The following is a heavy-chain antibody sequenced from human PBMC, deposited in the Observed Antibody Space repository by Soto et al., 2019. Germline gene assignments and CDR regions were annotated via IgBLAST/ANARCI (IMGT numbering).Heavy chain of an antibody. CDR3: ARAAYNSGPGY. V-gene: IGHV3-48*01. CDR2: ISPSSGNI. Sequence: GGSLRLSCAASGFTFSSYSMNWVRQAPGKGLEWVSYISPSSGNIHYADSVKGRFTISRDNAKNSLYLQMDSLRGEDTAVYYCARAAYNSGPGYWGQGTLVTAPQ. D-gene: IGHD5-12*01. CDR1: GFTFSSYS. J-gene: IGHJ4*02.